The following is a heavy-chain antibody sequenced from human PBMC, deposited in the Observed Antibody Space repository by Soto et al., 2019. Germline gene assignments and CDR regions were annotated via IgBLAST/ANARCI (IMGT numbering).Heavy chain of an antibody. Sequence: QVQLVQSGAEVKKPGASVQVSCKTSGYTFTGYAIHWVRQAPGQRLEWMGWINSGNGNTKYSQKFQGRVTITRDTSANTVYMDLTSLRSEDTAMYSCARGDSYRAFYVMDVWGQGTTVTVSS. CDR2: INSGNGNT. D-gene: IGHD2-21*02. J-gene: IGHJ6*02. CDR3: ARGDSYRAFYVMDV. CDR1: GYTFTGYA. V-gene: IGHV1-3*01.